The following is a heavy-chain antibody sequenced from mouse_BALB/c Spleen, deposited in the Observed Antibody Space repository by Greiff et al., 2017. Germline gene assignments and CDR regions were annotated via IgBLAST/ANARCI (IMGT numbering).Heavy chain of an antibody. J-gene: IGHJ2*01. Sequence: DVMLVESGGGLVQPGGSLRLSCATSGFTFTDYYMSWVRQPPGKALEWLGFIRNKANGYTTEYSASVKGRFTISRDNSQSILYLQMNTLRAEDSATYYCARDKAGYHYFDYWGQGTTLTVSS. V-gene: IGHV7-3*02. CDR2: IRNKANGYTT. CDR3: ARDKAGYHYFDY. CDR1: GFTFTDYY. D-gene: IGHD2-2*01.